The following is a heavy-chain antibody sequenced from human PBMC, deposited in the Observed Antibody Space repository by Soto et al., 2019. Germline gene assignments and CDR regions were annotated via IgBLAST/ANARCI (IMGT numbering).Heavy chain of an antibody. V-gene: IGHV3-30*18. Sequence: LRLSCAASGFTFSSYGMHWVRQAPGKGLEWVAVISYDGSNKYYADSVKGRFTISRDNSKNTLYLQMNSLRAEDTAVYYCAKARSSSWYGNWFDPWGQGTLVTVSS. CDR3: AKARSSSWYGNWFDP. CDR1: GFTFSSYG. CDR2: ISYDGSNK. D-gene: IGHD6-13*01. J-gene: IGHJ5*02.